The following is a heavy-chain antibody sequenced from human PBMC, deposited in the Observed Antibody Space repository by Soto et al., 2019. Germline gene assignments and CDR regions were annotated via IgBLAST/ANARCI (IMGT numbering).Heavy chain of an antibody. V-gene: IGHV1-69*12. D-gene: IGHD2-15*01. J-gene: IGHJ6*04. Sequence: QVQLVQSGAEVKKPGSSVKVSCKASGGTFSSYAISWVRQAPGQGLEWMGGIIPIFGTANYAQKSQGRVTITADESTSTAYMEPSSLRSEDTAVYYCARDNAEPRDIVLPDYGMDVWGKGTTVTASS. CDR3: ARDNAEPRDIVLPDYGMDV. CDR1: GGTFSSYA. CDR2: IIPIFGTA.